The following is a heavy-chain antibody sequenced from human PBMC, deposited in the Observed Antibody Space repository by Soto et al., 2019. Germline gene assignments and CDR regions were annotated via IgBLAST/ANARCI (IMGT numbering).Heavy chain of an antibody. CDR1: GGSISSYY. Sequence: QVQLQESGPGLVKPSETLSLTCTISGGSISSYYWSWIRQPPGKGLEWIGYIYDSGSTNYNPSLKTRVTRTLDPPKNQVPLTLTSVTAADTAVYYCAAPARYWGQGTLVTVSS. D-gene: IGHD6-6*01. V-gene: IGHV4-59*01. J-gene: IGHJ4*02. CDR3: AAPARY. CDR2: IYDSGST.